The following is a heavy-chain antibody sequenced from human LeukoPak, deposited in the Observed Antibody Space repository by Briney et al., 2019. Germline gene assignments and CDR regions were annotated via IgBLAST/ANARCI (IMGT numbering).Heavy chain of an antibody. CDR2: IWYDGSNK. CDR1: GFTFSSYG. Sequence: GRSLRLSCAASGFTFSSYGMRWVRQAPGKGLEWGAVIWYDGSNKYYADSVKGRFTISRDNSKNTLYLQMNSLTAEDTAVYYCARDYVRVPAATNWFDPWGQGTLVTVSS. J-gene: IGHJ5*02. D-gene: IGHD2-2*01. V-gene: IGHV3-33*01. CDR3: ARDYVRVPAATNWFDP.